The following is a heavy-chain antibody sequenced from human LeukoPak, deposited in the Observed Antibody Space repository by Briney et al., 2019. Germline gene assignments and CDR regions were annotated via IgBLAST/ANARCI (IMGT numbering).Heavy chain of an antibody. V-gene: IGHV3-23*01. Sequence: AGGSLRLSCAASGFTFSTYGMCWVRQAPGKGLEWVSAIHGDNTYYADSVKGRFTISRDNSKNTLYLQMNSLRAEDTAVYYCARDLSGVTGYTYGRGIDYWGQGTLVTVSS. D-gene: IGHD5-18*01. CDR2: IHGDNT. CDR1: GFTFSTYG. CDR3: ARDLSGVTGYTYGRGIDY. J-gene: IGHJ4*02.